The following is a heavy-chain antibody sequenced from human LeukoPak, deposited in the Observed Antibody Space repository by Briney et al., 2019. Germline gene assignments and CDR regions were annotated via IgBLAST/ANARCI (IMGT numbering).Heavy chain of an antibody. CDR3: ARSTITMVRGVNGDLMDY. J-gene: IGHJ4*02. CDR1: GFTFSSYW. CDR2: IKQDGSEK. Sequence: GGSLRLSCAASGFTFSSYWMSWVRQAPGKGLEWVANIKQDGSEKYYVDSVKGRLTISRDNAKNSLYLQMNSLRAEDTAVYYCARSTITMVRGVNGDLMDYWGQGTLVTVSS. V-gene: IGHV3-7*01. D-gene: IGHD3-10*01.